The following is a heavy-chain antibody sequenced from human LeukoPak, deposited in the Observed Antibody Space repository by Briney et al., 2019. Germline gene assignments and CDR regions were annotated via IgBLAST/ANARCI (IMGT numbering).Heavy chain of an antibody. Sequence: VKVSCKASGGTFSSYAISWVRQAPGQGLEWMGGIIPSFGTANYAQKFQGRVTITADESTSTAYMELSSLRSEDTAVYYCARGKFNDYVWGSYRYDAFDIWGQGTMVTVSS. D-gene: IGHD3-16*02. CDR1: GGTFSSYA. J-gene: IGHJ3*02. V-gene: IGHV1-69*01. CDR2: IIPSFGTA. CDR3: ARGKFNDYVWGSYRYDAFDI.